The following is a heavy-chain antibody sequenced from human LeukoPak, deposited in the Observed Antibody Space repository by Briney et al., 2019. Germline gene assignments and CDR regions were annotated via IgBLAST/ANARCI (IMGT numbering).Heavy chain of an antibody. Sequence: SETLSLTCAVYGGSFSGYYWSWIRQPPGKGLEWIGEINHSGSTNYNPSLKSRVTISVDTSKNQFSLKLSSETAADTAVYYCARGYFYDSSGPNYYYYYYMDVWGKGTTVTVSS. CDR2: INHSGST. CDR1: GGSFSGYY. V-gene: IGHV4-34*01. CDR3: ARGYFYDSSGPNYYYYYYMDV. J-gene: IGHJ6*03. D-gene: IGHD3-22*01.